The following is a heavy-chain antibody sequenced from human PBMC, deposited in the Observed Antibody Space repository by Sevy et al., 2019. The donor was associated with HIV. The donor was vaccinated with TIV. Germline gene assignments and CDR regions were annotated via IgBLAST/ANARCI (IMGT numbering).Heavy chain of an antibody. D-gene: IGHD1-26*01. CDR2: ISGSGGST. V-gene: IGHV3-23*01. CDR3: AKDPGWELGFDP. J-gene: IGHJ5*02. Sequence: GGSLRLSCAASGFTFSSYAMSWVRQAPGKGLEWVSAISGSGGSTYYADSVKGRFTISRDNSKNSLYLQMNSLRAEDTAVYYCAKDPGWELGFDPWGQGTLVTVSS. CDR1: GFTFSSYA.